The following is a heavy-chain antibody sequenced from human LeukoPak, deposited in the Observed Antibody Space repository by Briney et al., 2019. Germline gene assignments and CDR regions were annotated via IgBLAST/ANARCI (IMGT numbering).Heavy chain of an antibody. CDR1: GFTFSSYS. CDR3: ARDRGGYDILTGYYYYYYGMDV. CDR2: ISSSSSYI. V-gene: IGHV3-21*01. Sequence: GGSLRLSCAASGFTFSSYSMNWVRQGPGKGLEWVSSISSSSSYIYYADSVKGRFTISRDNAKNSLYLQMNSLRAEDTAVYYCARDRGGYDILTGYYYYYYGMDVWGKGTTVTVSS. D-gene: IGHD3-9*01. J-gene: IGHJ6*04.